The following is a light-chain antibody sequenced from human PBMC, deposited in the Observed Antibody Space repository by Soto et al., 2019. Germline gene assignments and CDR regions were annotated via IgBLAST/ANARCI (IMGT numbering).Light chain of an antibody. CDR1: QSVSSS. Sequence: EIVMTQSPATLSVSPGERATLSCRASQSVSSSLAWYQHKPGQAPRLLIYGASSRAVGIPARFSGSGSGTEFTLTISSLQSEDFAVYYCQQYNKWPPRTFGQGTKVDI. CDR2: GAS. J-gene: IGKJ1*01. CDR3: QQYNKWPPRT. V-gene: IGKV3-15*01.